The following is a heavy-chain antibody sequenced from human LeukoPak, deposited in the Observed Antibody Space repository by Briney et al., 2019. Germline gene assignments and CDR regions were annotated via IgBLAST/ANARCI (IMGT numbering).Heavy chain of an antibody. CDR2: IYYSGST. CDR3: ARHRRVAAGGILHWFDP. J-gene: IGHJ5*02. D-gene: IGHD6-13*01. CDR1: GGSSSSSSYY. V-gene: IGHV4-39*01. Sequence: SETLSLTCTVSGGSSSSSSYYWGWLRQPPGKGLEWIGSIYYSGSTHYNPSLKSRVTISIDTSRNQFSLKLSSVTAADTAVYYCARHRRVAAGGILHWFDPWGQGTLVTVSS.